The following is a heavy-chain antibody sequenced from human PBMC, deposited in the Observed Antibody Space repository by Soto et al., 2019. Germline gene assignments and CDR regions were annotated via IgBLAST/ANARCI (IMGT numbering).Heavy chain of an antibody. D-gene: IGHD5-18*01. Sequence: SETLSLTCAVYGGSFSGYYWSWIRQPPGKGLEWIGEINHSGSTNYNPSLKSRVTISVDTSKNQFSLKLSSVTAADTAVYYCARDISGYSYGVFDYWGQGTLVTVSS. CDR2: INHSGST. V-gene: IGHV4-34*01. CDR3: ARDISGYSYGVFDY. CDR1: GGSFSGYY. J-gene: IGHJ4*02.